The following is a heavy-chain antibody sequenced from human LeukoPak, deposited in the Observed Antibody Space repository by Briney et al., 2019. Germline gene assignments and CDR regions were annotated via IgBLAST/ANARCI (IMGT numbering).Heavy chain of an antibody. CDR3: AKKVAGVGWFDP. D-gene: IGHD7-27*01. CDR2: IYHSGDT. J-gene: IGHJ5*02. CDR1: RYSVNNNDW. V-gene: IGHV4-28*01. Sequence: SDTLSLTCDVYRYSVNNNDWWGWIRQPPGKGLEWIGYIYHSGDTYYSPSLKSRITLSVDTSKNQFSLRLTSVTAMDAAVYYCAKKVAGVGWFDPWGQGTLVTVSS.